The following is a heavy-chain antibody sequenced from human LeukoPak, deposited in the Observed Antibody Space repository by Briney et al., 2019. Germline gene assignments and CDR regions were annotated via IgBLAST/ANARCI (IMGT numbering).Heavy chain of an antibody. J-gene: IGHJ4*02. CDR2: IYYSGST. V-gene: IGHV4-59*01. CDR1: GGSTSGYY. CDR3: ARGWGGIAVAGSFDY. D-gene: IGHD6-19*01. Sequence: SETLSLTCTVSGGSTSGYYWSWIRQPPGKGLEWIGDIYYSGSTNYNPSLTSRVTISVDTSKNQFSLKLNSVTAADTAVYYCARGWGGIAVAGSFDYWGQGTLVTVSS.